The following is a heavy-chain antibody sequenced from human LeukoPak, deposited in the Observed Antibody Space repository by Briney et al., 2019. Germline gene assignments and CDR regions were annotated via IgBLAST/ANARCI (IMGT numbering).Heavy chain of an antibody. CDR3: ARQLPRSVRRDYSDY. V-gene: IGHV5-51*01. Sequence: GESLKISCKGSGYSFTGYWIGWVRQMPGKGLEWMGIIYPGDSDTRYSPSFQGQVTISADKSISTAYLQWSGLKASDTAMYYCARQLPRSVRRDYSDYWGQGTLVTVSS. CDR2: IYPGDSDT. D-gene: IGHD2-21*01. CDR1: GYSFTGYW. J-gene: IGHJ4*02.